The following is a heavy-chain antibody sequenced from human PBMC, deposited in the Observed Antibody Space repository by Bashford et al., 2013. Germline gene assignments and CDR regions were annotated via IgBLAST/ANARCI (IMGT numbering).Heavy chain of an antibody. CDR1: GYTLTELS. V-gene: IGHV1-24*01. CDR3: ATDLSMVRGVTVVGY. CDR2: FDPEDGET. J-gene: IGHJ4*02. D-gene: IGHD3-10*01. Sequence: ASVKVSCKVSGYTLTELSMHWVRQAPGKGLEWMGGFDPEDGETIYAQKFQGRVTMTEDTSTDTAYMELSSLRSEDTAVYYCATDLSMVRGVTVVGYWGQGTLVTVSS.